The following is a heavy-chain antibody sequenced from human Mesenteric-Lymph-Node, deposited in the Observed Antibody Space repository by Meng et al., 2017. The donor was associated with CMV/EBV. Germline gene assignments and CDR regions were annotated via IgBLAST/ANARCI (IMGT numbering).Heavy chain of an antibody. CDR1: GYTFPGYY. D-gene: IGHD2-15*01. V-gene: IGHV1-2*02. J-gene: IGHJ4*02. CDR2: INPNSGGT. CDR3: AADRIAVLDH. Sequence: ASVKVSCKTSGYTFPGYYIYWVRQAPGQGLEWMGWINPNSGGTNYAQKFQGRVTMTRDTSISTAYMELSNLRPEDTAVYYCAADRIAVLDHWGQGTLVTVSS.